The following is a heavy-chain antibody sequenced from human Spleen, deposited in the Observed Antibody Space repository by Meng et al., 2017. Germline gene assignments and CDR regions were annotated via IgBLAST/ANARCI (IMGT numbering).Heavy chain of an antibody. J-gene: IGHJ4*02. CDR3: ARSYDYLYSFDY. CDR1: GGSLSGYY. CDR2: INHSGST. V-gene: IGHV4-34*01. Sequence: GSLRLSGAVYGGSLSGYYWSWIRQPPGKGREWIGEINHSGSTNYNPSLKSRVTISVDTSKNQFSLKLSSVTAADTAVYYCARSYDYLYSFDYWGRGRLVTGSS. D-gene: IGHD3-16*01.